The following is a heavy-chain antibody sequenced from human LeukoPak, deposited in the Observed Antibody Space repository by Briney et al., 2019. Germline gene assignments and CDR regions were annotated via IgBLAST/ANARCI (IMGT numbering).Heavy chain of an antibody. D-gene: IGHD6-19*01. CDR2: ISSSSAYI. J-gene: IGHJ4*02. CDR3: ATSSIALAGTVDY. Sequence: GGSLRLSCAASGFTFSSYIMNWVRQAPGKGPEWVSSISSSSAYIYYADSVKGRFPISRDNAKSSLFLQMNSLRDEDTAVYYCATSSIALAGTVDYWGQGTLVTVSS. V-gene: IGHV3-21*01. CDR1: GFTFSSYI.